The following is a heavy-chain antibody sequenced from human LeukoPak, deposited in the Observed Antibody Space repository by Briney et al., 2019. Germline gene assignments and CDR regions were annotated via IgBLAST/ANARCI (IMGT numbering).Heavy chain of an antibody. CDR3: AKGSTTVTTFDAFDI. J-gene: IGHJ3*02. CDR2: VTSTGNYV. CDR1: GFTFSAFS. V-gene: IGHV3-21*01. Sequence: GGSLRLSCAASGFTFSAFSMNWVRQAPGQGLEWVSSVTSTGNYVYYADSVKGRFTISRDNAKNSLYLQMNNLRAEDTAVYYCAKGSTTVTTFDAFDIWGQGTMVTVSS. D-gene: IGHD4-17*01.